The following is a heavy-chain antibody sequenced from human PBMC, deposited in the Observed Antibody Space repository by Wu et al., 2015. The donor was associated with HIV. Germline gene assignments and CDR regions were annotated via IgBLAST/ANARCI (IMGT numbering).Heavy chain of an antibody. CDR2: MNPNSGNT. Sequence: QVHLVQSGAEVKKPGASVKVACQTSGYIFTTKYIHWVRQAPGQGLEWMGWMNPNSGNTAYAQKFQGRVTFARHTSISTAYMELSSLRSEDTAVYYCARGVRTSDYGANIFDYWGQGTLVTVSS. V-gene: IGHV1-8*03. D-gene: IGHD4-23*01. J-gene: IGHJ4*02. CDR3: ARGVRTSDYGANIFDY. CDR1: GYIFTTKY.